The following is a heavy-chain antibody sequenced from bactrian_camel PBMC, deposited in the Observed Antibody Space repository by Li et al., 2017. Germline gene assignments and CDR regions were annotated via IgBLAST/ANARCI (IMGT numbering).Heavy chain of an antibody. D-gene: IGHD1*01. CDR3: VAVVSNYALGY. CDR1: GVTFDDSD. Sequence: HVQLVESGGGSVQTGGSLRLSCTASGVTFDDSDMGWYRLPPGNKCELVSFISSDGRLYYADSVKGRFTVSQDNAKNALHLQLNSLKTEDTAMYYCVAVVSNYALGYWGQGTQVTVS. V-gene: IGHV3S55*01. J-gene: IGHJ4*01. CDR2: ISSDGRL.